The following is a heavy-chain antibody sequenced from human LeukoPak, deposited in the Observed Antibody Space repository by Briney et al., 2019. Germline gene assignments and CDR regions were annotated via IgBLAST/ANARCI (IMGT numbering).Heavy chain of an antibody. Sequence: PSETLSLTCSVSNDPFSNYFWSWVRQPPGKGLEWIGESTHTGSTNYNPSLKSRVTISVDTSKNQFSLKLTSVSAADTAVYHCARGRTGAAALDFWGPGTLVTVSS. CDR2: STHTGST. J-gene: IGHJ4*02. CDR1: NDPFSNYF. CDR3: ARGRTGAAALDF. D-gene: IGHD2-2*01. V-gene: IGHV4-34*01.